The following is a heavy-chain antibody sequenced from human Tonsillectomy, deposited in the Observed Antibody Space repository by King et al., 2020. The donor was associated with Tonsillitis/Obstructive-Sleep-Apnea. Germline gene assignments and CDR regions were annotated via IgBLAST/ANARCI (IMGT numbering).Heavy chain of an antibody. D-gene: IGHD1-20*01. Sequence: VQLQESGPGLVKPSETLSPTCTVSGGSISSYYWSWIRQPPGKGLEWIGYIYYSGSTNYNPSLKSRVTISVDTSKNQFSLKLSSVTAADTAVYYFARYNWNGYDAFDIWGQGTMVTVSS. CDR1: GGSISSYY. CDR2: IYYSGST. V-gene: IGHV4-59*08. CDR3: ARYNWNGYDAFDI. J-gene: IGHJ3*02.